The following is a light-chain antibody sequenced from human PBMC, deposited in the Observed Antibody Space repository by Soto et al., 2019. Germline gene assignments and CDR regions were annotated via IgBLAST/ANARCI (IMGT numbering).Light chain of an antibody. J-gene: IGKJ3*01. CDR1: QGISNY. CDR3: QKYNSAPEYT. Sequence: DIQMTQSPSSPPASVGDRVTITCRASQGISNYLAWYQQKPGKVPKLLSYAASTLQSGVPSRFSGSGSGTDFTLTSSSLQPEDVATHYCQKYNSAPEYTSGRGTKVDI. CDR2: AAS. V-gene: IGKV1-27*01.